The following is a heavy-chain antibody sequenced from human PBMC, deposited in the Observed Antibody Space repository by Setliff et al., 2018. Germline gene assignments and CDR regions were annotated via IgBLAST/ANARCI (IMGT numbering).Heavy chain of an antibody. CDR2: IKQDAGER. Sequence: GSLRLSCTASGFTFNDYWMSWVRQAPGKGLEWVANIKQDAGERYYVDSVRGRFTISRDNAENSLYLQMNSLRVEDTAVYYCARVYAYSYGFDSWGQGTQVTVSS. V-gene: IGHV3-7*01. CDR1: GFTFNDYW. CDR3: ARVYAYSYGFDS. D-gene: IGHD3-16*01. J-gene: IGHJ4*02.